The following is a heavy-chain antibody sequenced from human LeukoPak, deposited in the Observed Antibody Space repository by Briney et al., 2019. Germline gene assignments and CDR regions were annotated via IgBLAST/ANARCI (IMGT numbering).Heavy chain of an antibody. CDR1: GGSFSGYY. J-gene: IGHJ3*02. D-gene: IGHD3-9*01. CDR3: ARVTYYDILTGHLKAFDI. V-gene: IGHV4-34*01. Sequence: SETLSLTCAVYGGSFSGYYWSWIRQPPGKGLEWIGEINHSGSTNYNPSLKSRVTMSVDTSKNQFSLKLSSVTAADTAVYYCARVTYYDILTGHLKAFDIWGQGTMVTVSS. CDR2: INHSGST.